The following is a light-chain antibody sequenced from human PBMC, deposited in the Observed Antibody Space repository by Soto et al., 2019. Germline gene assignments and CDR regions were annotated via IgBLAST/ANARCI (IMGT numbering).Light chain of an antibody. V-gene: IGLV2-11*01. CDR1: SCDVGGYNY. Sequence: QCALTQPRSVSGSPGQSVTISCTGTSCDVGGYNYVAWYQQHPGKAPKLMIYNVNRRPSGVPDRFSGSKSGNTASLTISGLQAEDEADYYCCSYAVTDVVFGGGTKLTVL. CDR3: CSYAVTDVV. J-gene: IGLJ2*01. CDR2: NVN.